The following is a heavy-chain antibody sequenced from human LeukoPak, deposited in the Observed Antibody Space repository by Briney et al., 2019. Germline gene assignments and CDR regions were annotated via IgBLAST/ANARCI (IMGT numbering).Heavy chain of an antibody. CDR1: GGSFSGYY. CDR2: INHSGST. D-gene: IGHD6-19*01. CDR3: ARSVAGMGYSDY. V-gene: IGHV4-34*01. J-gene: IGHJ4*02. Sequence: SETLSLTCAVYGGSFSGYYWTWIRQPPGKGLEWIGEINHSGSTNYNPSLKSRVTISIDTSKNQFSLKLSSVTAADTAVYYCARSVAGMGYSDYWGQGTLVTVSS.